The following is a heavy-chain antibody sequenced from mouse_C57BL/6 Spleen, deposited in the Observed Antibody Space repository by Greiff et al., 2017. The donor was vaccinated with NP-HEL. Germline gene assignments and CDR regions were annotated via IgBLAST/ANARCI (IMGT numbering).Heavy chain of an antibody. CDR2: IRNKANGYTT. CDR1: GFTFTDYY. V-gene: IGHV7-3*01. Sequence: EVKVVESGGGLVQPGGSLSLSCAASGFTFTDYYMSWVRQPPGKALEWLGFIRNKANGYTTEHSASVKGRFTISRDNSQSILYLQMNALRAEDSATYYCASSRGVYAMDYWGQGTSVTVAS. J-gene: IGHJ4*01. CDR3: ASSRGVYAMDY.